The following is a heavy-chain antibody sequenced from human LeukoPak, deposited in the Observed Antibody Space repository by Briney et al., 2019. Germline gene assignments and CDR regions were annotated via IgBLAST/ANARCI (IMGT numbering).Heavy chain of an antibody. V-gene: IGHV3-48*03. CDR1: GFTFSDYE. CDR3: AAVIDY. CDR2: ISNSGSTK. J-gene: IGHJ4*02. Sequence: GGSLRLSCAASGFTFSDYEMNWIRQAPGKGLEWISYISNSGSTKYYADSVKGRFTISRDNAKNSVYLQSNSLRAEDTALYYCAAVIDYWGQGTLVTVSS.